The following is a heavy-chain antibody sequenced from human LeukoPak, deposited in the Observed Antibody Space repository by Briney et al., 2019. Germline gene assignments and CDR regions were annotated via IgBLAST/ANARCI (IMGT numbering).Heavy chain of an antibody. CDR1: GGSISSGGYY. J-gene: IGHJ6*02. CDR3: ARGPPYYYYYGMDV. CDR2: INHSGST. Sequence: PSETLSLTCTVSGGSISSGGYYWSWIRQPPGKGLEWTGEINHSGSTNYNPSLKSRVTISVDTSKNQFSLKLSSVTAADTAVYYCARGPPYYYYYGMDVWGQGTTVTVSS. V-gene: IGHV4-39*07.